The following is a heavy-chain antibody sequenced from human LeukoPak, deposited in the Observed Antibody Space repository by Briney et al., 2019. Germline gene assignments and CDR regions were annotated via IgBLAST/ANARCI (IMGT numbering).Heavy chain of an antibody. Sequence: SETLSLTCTVSGGSISSSSYYWGWVRQPPGKGLEWIGSIYYSGSTYYNPSLKSRVTISVDTSKNQFSLKLSSVTAADTAVYYCARAGQGYCSSASCFLSLDYWGQGTLVTVSS. CDR2: IYYSGST. D-gene: IGHD2-2*01. CDR1: GGSISSSSYY. V-gene: IGHV4-39*01. CDR3: ARAGQGYCSSASCFLSLDY. J-gene: IGHJ4*02.